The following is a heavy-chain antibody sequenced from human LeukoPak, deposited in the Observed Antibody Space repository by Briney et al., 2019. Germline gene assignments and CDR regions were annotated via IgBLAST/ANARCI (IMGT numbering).Heavy chain of an antibody. CDR1: GGSISSSSYY. CDR3: ARGRAARRMLKGGYNWFDP. D-gene: IGHD6-6*01. CDR2: INHSGST. Sequence: MSSETLSLTCTVSGGSISSSSYYWGWIRQPPGKGLEWIGEINHSGSTNYNPSLKSRVTISVDTSKNQFSLKLSSVTAADTAVYYCARGRAARRMLKGGYNWFDPWGQGTLVTVSS. J-gene: IGHJ5*02. V-gene: IGHV4-39*07.